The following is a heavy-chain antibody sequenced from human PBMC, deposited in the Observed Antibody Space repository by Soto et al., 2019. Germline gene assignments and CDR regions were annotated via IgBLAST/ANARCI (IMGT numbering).Heavy chain of an antibody. CDR3: ARYSGSYWHYLDF. CDR2: IYPGDSDT. Sequence: GESLKISCKGSGYSFASLWVAWVRQMPEKGLEWIGTIYPGDSDTKYSPAFRGQVTISADTSVSTAYLQWRSLEATDSAIYYCARYSGSYWHYLDFWGQGTLVTVSS. V-gene: IGHV5-51*01. D-gene: IGHD1-26*01. J-gene: IGHJ4*02. CDR1: GYSFASLW.